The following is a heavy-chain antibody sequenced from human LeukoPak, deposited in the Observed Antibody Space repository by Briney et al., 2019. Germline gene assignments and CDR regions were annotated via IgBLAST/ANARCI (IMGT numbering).Heavy chain of an antibody. CDR2: IYYSGST. D-gene: IGHD6-6*01. CDR3: ARDDGGSSSSRYYYYMDD. V-gene: IGHV4-39*07. Sequence: SETLSLTCTVSGGSISSSSYYWGWIRQPPGKGLEWIGSIYYSGSTYYNPSLKSRVTISVDTSKNQFSLKLSSVTAADTAVYYCARDDGGSSSSRYYYYMDDWGKGTTVTVSS. CDR1: GGSISSSSYY. J-gene: IGHJ6*03.